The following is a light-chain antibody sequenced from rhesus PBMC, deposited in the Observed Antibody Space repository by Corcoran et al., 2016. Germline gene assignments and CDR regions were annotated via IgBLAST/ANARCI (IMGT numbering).Light chain of an antibody. Sequence: EIQMTQSPSSLSASVGDTFTITCRASQGISSYLNWFQQKPGKAPNLLIYASTPLQSGVPSRFSGSGSGTDVTLTISSLQPEDFTTYYCKQYKNYPRAFGQGTKVKIK. CDR3: KQYKNYPRA. CDR1: QGISSY. CDR2: AST. V-gene: IGKV1-28*02. J-gene: IGKJ1*01.